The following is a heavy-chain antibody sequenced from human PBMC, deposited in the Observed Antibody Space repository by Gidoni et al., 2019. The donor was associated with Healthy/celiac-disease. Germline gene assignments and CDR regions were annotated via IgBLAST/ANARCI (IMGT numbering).Heavy chain of an antibody. CDR3: TTVSIQLWLFVYYFDY. J-gene: IGHJ4*02. Sequence: EVQLMNSGRGLVMPGGSLRLPFSASAFAIINTGMSWVRQAPGKGLEWVGRIKGKTDGGTTDYAAPVKGRFTISRDDSKNTLYLKMNSLKTEDTVVYYCTTVSIQLWLFVYYFDYWGQGTLVTVSS. CDR2: IKGKTDGGTT. V-gene: IGHV3-15*01. CDR1: AFAIINTG. D-gene: IGHD5-18*01.